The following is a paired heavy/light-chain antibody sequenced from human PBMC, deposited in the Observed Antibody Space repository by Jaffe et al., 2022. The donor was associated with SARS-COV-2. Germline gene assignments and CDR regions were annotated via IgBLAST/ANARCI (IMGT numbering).Light chain of an antibody. CDR1: NIGSKS. V-gene: IGLV3-21*02. J-gene: IGLJ2*01. CDR2: DDS. Sequence: SYVLTQPPSVSVAPGQTARITCGGNNIGSKSVHWYQQKPGQAPVLVVYDDSDRPSGIPERFSGSNSGNTATLTISRVEAGDEADYYCQVWDSSSDHRDVVFGGGTKLTVL. CDR3: QVWDSSSDHRDVV.
Heavy chain of an antibody. CDR2: ISYDGSNK. J-gene: IGHJ4*02. V-gene: IGHV3-30-3*01. CDR3: ARELRPPMTTVTTAMGY. Sequence: QVQLVESGGGVVQPGRSLRLSCAASGFTFSSYAMHWVRQAPGKGLEWVAVISYDGSNKYYADSVKGRFTISRDNSKNTLYLQMNSLRAEDTAVYYCARELRPPMTTVTTAMGYWGQGTLVTVSS. D-gene: IGHD4-17*01. CDR1: GFTFSSYA.